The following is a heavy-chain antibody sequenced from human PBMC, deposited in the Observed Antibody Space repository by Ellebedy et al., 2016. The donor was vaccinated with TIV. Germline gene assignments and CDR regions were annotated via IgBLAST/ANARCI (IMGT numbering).Heavy chain of an antibody. CDR1: GDSISGYY. D-gene: IGHD2/OR15-2a*01. CDR3: ARAKETTSCDY. V-gene: IGHV4-34*01. CDR2: IHHAGIT. J-gene: IGHJ4*02. Sequence: SETLSLTCTVSGDSISGYYWSWIRQPPGKGLEWIGEIHHAGITYSHPSLKSRVTVSVDTSKNQFSLKLSSVTAADTAVYYCARAKETTSCDYWGQGTLVTVSS.